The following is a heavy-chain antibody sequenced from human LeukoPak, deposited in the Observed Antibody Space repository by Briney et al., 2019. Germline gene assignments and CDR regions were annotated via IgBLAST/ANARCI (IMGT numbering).Heavy chain of an antibody. CDR1: GYTFTSYY. J-gene: IGHJ4*02. CDR3: ARETFSNYDY. V-gene: IGHV1-46*01. CDR2: INPSGGST. Sequence: GASVKVSCKASGYTFTSYYMYWVRQAPGQGLEWMGIINPSGGSTSYAQKFQGRVTMTRDTSTSTVYKELSSLRSEDTAVYYCARETFSNYDYWGQGTLVTVSS. D-gene: IGHD1-7*01.